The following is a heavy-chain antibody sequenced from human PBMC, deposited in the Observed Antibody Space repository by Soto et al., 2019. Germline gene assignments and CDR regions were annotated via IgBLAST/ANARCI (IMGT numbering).Heavy chain of an antibody. CDR3: ARGGIAAHTYYYYYMDV. D-gene: IGHD6-6*01. CDR2: MNPNSGNT. Sequence: QVQLVQSGAEVKKPGASVKVSCKASGYTFTSYDINWVRQATGQGLEWMGWMNPNSGNTGYAQKFQGRVTMTRNTSISTAYMELSSLRSEDTAVYYCARGGIAAHTYYYYYMDVWGKGTTVTVSS. V-gene: IGHV1-8*01. J-gene: IGHJ6*03. CDR1: GYTFTSYD.